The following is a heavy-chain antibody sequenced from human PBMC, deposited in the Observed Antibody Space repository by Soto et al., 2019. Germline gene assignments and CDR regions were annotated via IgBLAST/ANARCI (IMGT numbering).Heavy chain of an antibody. V-gene: IGHV3-23*01. CDR2: ISGSGNTI. D-gene: IGHD2-2*03. Sequence: GSLRLSCATSGFTFSTNAMGWVRQAPGMGLEFVSLISGSGNTIYYADSVKGRFTISRDNSMNTVSLQMSSLRAEDTAVYYCAKVGYDTFGYYLRSFDCWGQGTLVTVSS. CDR1: GFTFSTNA. J-gene: IGHJ4*02. CDR3: AKVGYDTFGYYLRSFDC.